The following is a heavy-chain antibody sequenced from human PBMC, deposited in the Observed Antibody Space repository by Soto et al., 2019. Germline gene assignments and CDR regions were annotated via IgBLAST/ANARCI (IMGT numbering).Heavy chain of an antibody. CDR3: ARHPALRFLEWLLPTFDY. D-gene: IGHD3-3*01. J-gene: IGHJ4*02. CDR1: GFTVSSNY. CDR2: IYSGGST. Sequence: EVQLVESGGGLIQPGGSLRLSCAASGFTVSSNYMSWVRLAPGKGLEWVSLIYSGGSTYYADSVKGRFTISRDNSKNTLYLQMSSLRAEDTAVYYCARHPALRFLEWLLPTFDYWGQGTLVTVSS. V-gene: IGHV3-53*01.